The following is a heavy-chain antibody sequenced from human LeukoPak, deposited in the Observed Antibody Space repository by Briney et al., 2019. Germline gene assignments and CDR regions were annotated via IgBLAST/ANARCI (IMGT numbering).Heavy chain of an antibody. Sequence: PGGSLRLSCAASGFSFSSDELNWVRQAPGKGLEWLSYISTSGRTTYYADSVRGRFTISRDNAKNSLYLQMNSLRAEDMAVYYCARKEEDDAFDIWGQGTMVTVSS. CDR2: ISTSGRTT. J-gene: IGHJ3*02. CDR3: ARKEEDDAFDI. CDR1: GFSFSSDE. V-gene: IGHV3-48*03.